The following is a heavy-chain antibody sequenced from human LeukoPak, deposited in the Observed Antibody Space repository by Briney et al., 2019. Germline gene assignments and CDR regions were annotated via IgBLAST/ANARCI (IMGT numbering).Heavy chain of an antibody. CDR3: ARFSEVYYYVDV. CDR2: ISGSGGST. Sequence: GGSLRLSCAASGFTFSSYGMSWVRQAPGKGLEWVSAISGSGGSTYYADSVKGRFTISRDNAKNSLSLQMNNLRAEDTAVYHCARFSEVYYYVDVWGTGTTVIVSS. V-gene: IGHV3-23*01. D-gene: IGHD3-3*01. CDR1: GFTFSSYG. J-gene: IGHJ6*03.